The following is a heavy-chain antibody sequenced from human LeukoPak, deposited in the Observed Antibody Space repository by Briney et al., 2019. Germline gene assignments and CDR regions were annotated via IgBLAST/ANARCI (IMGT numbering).Heavy chain of an antibody. J-gene: IGHJ4*02. CDR2: TNAGNGNT. CDR3: AREGSMVRGVGIFGFDY. Sequence: GASVKVSRKSSGNTFISYAMHWVRQAPGQRLEWMGWTNAGNGNTKYSQKFQGRVTITRDTSASTAYMELSSLKSEDMAVYYCAREGSMVRGVGIFGFDYWGQGTLVTVSS. CDR1: GNTFISYA. D-gene: IGHD3-10*01. V-gene: IGHV1-3*02.